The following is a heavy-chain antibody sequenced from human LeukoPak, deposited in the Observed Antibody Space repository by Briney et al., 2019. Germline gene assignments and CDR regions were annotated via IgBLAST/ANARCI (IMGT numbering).Heavy chain of an antibody. Sequence: SETLSLTCTVSGVPISGYYWTWIRQPPAKGLEGIGNVDDSGSTNFHPSLKSRVIVSLDMSKNKFSLNLTCVTAADAAVYYCARSIYNGQGTFEYWGQGAPVTVSS. V-gene: IGHV4-59*01. CDR3: ARSIYNGQGTFEY. CDR2: VDDSGST. D-gene: IGHD3-16*02. CDR1: GVPISGYY. J-gene: IGHJ4*02.